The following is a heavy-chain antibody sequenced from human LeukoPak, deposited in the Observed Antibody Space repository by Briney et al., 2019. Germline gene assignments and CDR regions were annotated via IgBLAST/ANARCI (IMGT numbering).Heavy chain of an antibody. CDR1: RYSISSGYY. D-gene: IGHD3-22*01. CDR2: IYHSGST. CDR3: ARVSSGYYLYYFDY. J-gene: IGHJ4*02. V-gene: IGHV4-38-2*02. Sequence: PSGNPSPTRTFSRYSISSGYYWGWIRQPPRKGLEWIGSIYHSGSTYYNPSLKSRVTISVDTSKNQFSLKLSSVTAADTAVYYCARVSSGYYLYYFDYWGQGTLVTVSS.